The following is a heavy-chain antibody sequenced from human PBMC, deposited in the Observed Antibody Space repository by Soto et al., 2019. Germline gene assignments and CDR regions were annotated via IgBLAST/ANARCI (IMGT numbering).Heavy chain of an antibody. D-gene: IGHD3-22*01. CDR1: GLTFINDA. CDR3: AKARYYDSTGYLYYFDY. Sequence: GGSLRLSCAASGLTFINDAMSWVRQAPGKGLEWVSSITGSGDYTYYADSVKGRFTISRDNSKNTLYLQMNSLIAEDKAVYYCAKARYYDSTGYLYYFDYWGQGTLVTVSS. V-gene: IGHV3-23*01. J-gene: IGHJ4*02. CDR2: ITGSGDYT.